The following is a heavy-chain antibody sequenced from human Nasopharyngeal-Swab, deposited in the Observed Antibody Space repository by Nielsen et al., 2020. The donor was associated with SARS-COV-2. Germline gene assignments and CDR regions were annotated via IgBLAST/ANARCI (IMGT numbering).Heavy chain of an antibody. CDR2: IKQAGSEK. CDR1: GFTFSTYW. D-gene: IGHD4-11*01. V-gene: IGHV3-7*01. Sequence: GESLKISCATSGFTFSTYWMTWVRQAPGKGLEWVANIKQAGSEKYYIDSVKGRFTISRDNAKSSLFLEMNSLRVEDTALYYCATDGYSFGYDRGYWGQGTLVIVSS. J-gene: IGHJ4*02. CDR3: ATDGYSFGYDRGY.